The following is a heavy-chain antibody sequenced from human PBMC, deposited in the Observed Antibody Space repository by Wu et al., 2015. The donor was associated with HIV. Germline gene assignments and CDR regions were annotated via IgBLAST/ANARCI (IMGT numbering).Heavy chain of an antibody. D-gene: IGHD3-16*01. CDR3: ARVGPERGGSFDLV. CDR1: GYSFSNSA. CDR2: IRVNNGNT. Sequence: QIQLAQSGPEMKKPGASVKVSCTASGYSFSNSALSWVRQAPGRGPETLGYIRVNNGNTNYAQNVQGRVSMTTDTFTDTAYLELKSLRPDDTAIYYCARVGPERGGSFDLVGARGTKVIVSS. V-gene: IGHV1-18*01. J-gene: IGHJ3*01.